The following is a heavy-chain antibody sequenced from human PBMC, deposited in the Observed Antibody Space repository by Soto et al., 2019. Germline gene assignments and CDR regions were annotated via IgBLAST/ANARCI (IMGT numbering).Heavy chain of an antibody. CDR2: IRYDGSNI. J-gene: IGHJ4*02. CDR1: GSIFRGYG. V-gene: IGHV3-33*01. D-gene: IGHD3-10*02. Sequence: GGSLRLSYAASGSIFRGYGMHWVRQAPGKGLEWVAVIRYDGSNINYADSVMGRFTISRDNSKNTLYLEMNSLRAEDTAVYYYAREGIGVTTFGGYFDSWGQENWVPVSS. CDR3: AREGIGVTTFGGYFDS.